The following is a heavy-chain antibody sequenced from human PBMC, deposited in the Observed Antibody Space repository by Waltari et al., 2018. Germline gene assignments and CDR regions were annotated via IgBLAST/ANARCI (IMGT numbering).Heavy chain of an antibody. CDR2: IKVDGGGT. J-gene: IGHJ4*02. D-gene: IGHD3-10*01. CDR3: GRREGGVTMVRGIDQ. V-gene: IGHV3-74*01. Sequence: VRQAPGEWRGWVSVIKVDGGGTVYADSVEGRFTISSDNAKKTLYLQRNSRRAEDTALYYCGRREGGVTMVRGIDQGGQRTLVTVSS.